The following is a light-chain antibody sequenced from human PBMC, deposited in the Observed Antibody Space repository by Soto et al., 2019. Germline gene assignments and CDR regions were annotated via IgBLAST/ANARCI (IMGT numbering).Light chain of an antibody. CDR3: QDRSDWPLT. J-gene: IGKJ4*01. V-gene: IGKV3-11*01. CDR2: DAS. CDR1: QSVRSY. Sequence: EIVLTQSPATLSLSPGERATLSCRASQSVRSYLAWYQQRPGQAPRLLIYDASNRVAGIPARFSGSGSGTDLTLTISSLETEDFTVYYCQDRSDWPLTFGGGTKVVIK.